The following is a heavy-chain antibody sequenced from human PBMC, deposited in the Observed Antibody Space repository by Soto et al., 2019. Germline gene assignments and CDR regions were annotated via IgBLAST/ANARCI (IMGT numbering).Heavy chain of an antibody. V-gene: IGHV3-33*01. J-gene: IGHJ4*02. CDR2: IWHDGNNK. Sequence: GGSLRLSCAASGFSFRSYGMTWVRQAPGKGLEWVAVIWHDGNNKYHADSVRGRFTVSRDNSKNTLYLQMNYLRPEETAVYYCERARLTPTEEWHSIDSWGQGTQVTVSS. CDR3: ERARLTPTEEWHSIDS. CDR1: GFSFRSYG. D-gene: IGHD7-27*01.